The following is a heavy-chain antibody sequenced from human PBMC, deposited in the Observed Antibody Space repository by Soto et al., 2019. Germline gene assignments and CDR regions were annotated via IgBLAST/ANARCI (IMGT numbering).Heavy chain of an antibody. Sequence: VGSLRLSCAASGFIFTNYAMNWVRQAPGKGLEWVSVIGGRGNSAYYADPVQGRFTISRDNSKNTLSLQMSSLTADDTAIYYCVREGRGSFDFWGRGTMVTVSS. CDR2: IGGRGNSA. V-gene: IGHV3-23*01. CDR3: VREGRGSFDF. J-gene: IGHJ3*01. D-gene: IGHD5-12*01. CDR1: GFIFTNYA.